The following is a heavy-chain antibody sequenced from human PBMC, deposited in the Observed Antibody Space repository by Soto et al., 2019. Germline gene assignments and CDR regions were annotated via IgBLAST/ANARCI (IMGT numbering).Heavy chain of an antibody. CDR2: IHYSGGT. D-gene: IGHD3-22*01. V-gene: IGHV4-59*01. CDR3: ARDFRRGFSYDSSGYSLGPPFDP. Sequence: SETLSLSCTVSGDSTSTYYWSWIRQPPGKGLEWIGHIHYSGGTNYNPSLKSRVTISVDTSKSHLSLKLSSVTPADTAVYYCARDFRRGFSYDSSGYSLGPPFDPWGQGTLDTAPQ. J-gene: IGHJ5*02. CDR1: GDSTSTYY.